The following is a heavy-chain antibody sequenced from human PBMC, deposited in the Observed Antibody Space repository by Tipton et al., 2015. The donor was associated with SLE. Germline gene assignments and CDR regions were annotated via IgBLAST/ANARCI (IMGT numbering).Heavy chain of an antibody. D-gene: IGHD3-10*01. CDR1: GGSINSHY. J-gene: IGHJ4*02. Sequence: TLSLTCTVSGGSINSHYWSWIRQPPGKGLEWIGYIYYTGITNYNSSIKSRVAIAVDTSKTQFSLRLTSVTAADTAMYYWARVRGGGNYIDYWGQGTLVTVSS. CDR2: IYYTGIT. CDR3: ARVRGGGNYIDY. V-gene: IGHV4-59*11.